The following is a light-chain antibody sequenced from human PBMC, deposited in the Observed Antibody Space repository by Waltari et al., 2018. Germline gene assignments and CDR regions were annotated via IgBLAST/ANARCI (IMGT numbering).Light chain of an antibody. Sequence: ENVLTQSPGTLSLSPGERANLFCRASQSISSGYFAWYQQKPGQAPRLLIYGASSRTTDIPDRFSGSGSGTDFTLTISRLEPEDFAVYYCQQYDSAPWTFGQGTKVEIK. V-gene: IGKV3-20*01. CDR1: QSISSGY. CDR3: QQYDSAPWT. J-gene: IGKJ1*01. CDR2: GAS.